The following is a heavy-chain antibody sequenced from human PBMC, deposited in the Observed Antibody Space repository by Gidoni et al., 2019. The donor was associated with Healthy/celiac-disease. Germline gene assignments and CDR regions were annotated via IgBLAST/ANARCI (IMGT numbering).Heavy chain of an antibody. D-gene: IGHD6-6*01. CDR1: GFTFRSYA. J-gene: IGHJ5*02. CDR3: ARDLEWEDSSSSEGYNWFDP. Sequence: QVQLVESGGGVVQTGRSLRLSCAASGFTFRSYAMLWVRQAPDTVREWVAVISYDGSNKYYAGSVKGRFTISRDNSKNTLYLQMNSLRAEDTAVYYCARDLEWEDSSSSEGYNWFDPWGQGTLVTVSS. CDR2: ISYDGSNK. V-gene: IGHV3-30*04.